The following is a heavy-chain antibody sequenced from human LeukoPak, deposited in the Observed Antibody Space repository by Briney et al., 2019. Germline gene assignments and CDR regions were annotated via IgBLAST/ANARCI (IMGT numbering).Heavy chain of an antibody. V-gene: IGHV3-21*01. CDR2: ISSSSSYI. D-gene: IGHD1-26*01. CDR3: ASGKRTWELLQGDY. CDR1: GFTFSSYS. Sequence: PGGSLRLSCAASGFTFSSYSMNWVRQAPGKGLEWVSSISSSSSYIYYADSVKGRFTISRDNAKNSLYLQMNSLRAEDTAVYYCASGKRTWELLQGDYWGQGTLVTVSS. J-gene: IGHJ4*02.